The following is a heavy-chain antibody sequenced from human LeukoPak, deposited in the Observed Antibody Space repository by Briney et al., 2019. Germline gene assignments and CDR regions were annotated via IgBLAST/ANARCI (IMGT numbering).Heavy chain of an antibody. CDR3: ARGGGSSGYAVDY. CDR2: IYHSGST. D-gene: IGHD3-22*01. Sequence: SQNLSLTCAVSGGSISSGGYSWSWIRQPPGKGLEWIGYIYHSGSTYYNPSLKSRVTISVDRSKNQFSLKLSSVTAADTAVYYCARGGGSSGYAVDYWGQGTLVTVSS. J-gene: IGHJ4*02. CDR1: GGSISSGGYS. V-gene: IGHV4-30-2*01.